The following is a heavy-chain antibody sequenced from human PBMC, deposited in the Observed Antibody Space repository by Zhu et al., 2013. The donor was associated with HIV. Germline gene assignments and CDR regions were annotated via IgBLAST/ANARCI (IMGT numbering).Heavy chain of an antibody. CDR2: IYHSGST. CDR1: GYSISSGYY. V-gene: IGHV4-38-2*02. Sequence: QVQLQESGPGLVKPSETLSLTCTVSGYSISSGYYWGWIRQPPGKGLEWIGSIYHSGSTYYNPSLKSRVTISVDTSKNQFSLKLSSVTAADTAVYYCAREQVGLLNYWGQGTLVTVSS. CDR3: AREQVGLLNY. D-gene: IGHD3-22*01. J-gene: IGHJ4*02.